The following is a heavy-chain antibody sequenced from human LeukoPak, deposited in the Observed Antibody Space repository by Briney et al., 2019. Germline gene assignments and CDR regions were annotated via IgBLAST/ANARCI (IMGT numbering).Heavy chain of an antibody. V-gene: IGHV3-48*04. D-gene: IGHD3-3*01. CDR2: ISSSGSTI. CDR1: GFTFSGYS. CDR3: ARDSRMNYYAS. Sequence: GGSLRLSCAASGFTFSGYSMNWVRQAPGKGLEWVSYISSSGSTIYYADSVKGRFTMSRDNTKNSLYLQMSSLRAEDTAVYYCARDSRMNYYASWGRGTLVTVSS. J-gene: IGHJ5*02.